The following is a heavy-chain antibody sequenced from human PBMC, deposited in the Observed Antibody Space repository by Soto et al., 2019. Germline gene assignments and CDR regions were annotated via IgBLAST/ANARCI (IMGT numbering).Heavy chain of an antibody. CDR1: GFTFSSYW. CDR3: VRAEGTPFGVVTALRCFDI. D-gene: IGHD3-3*01. CDR2: IKQDGSEK. V-gene: IGHV3-7*01. J-gene: IGHJ3*02. Sequence: EVQLVESGGGLVQPGGSLRLSCAASGFTFSSYWMSWVRQAPGKGLEWVANIKQDGSEKYYVDSVKGRFTISSDNAKNSLYLQMNSLRAEDKAVYYCVRAEGTPFGVVTALRCFDIWGQGTMVTVSS.